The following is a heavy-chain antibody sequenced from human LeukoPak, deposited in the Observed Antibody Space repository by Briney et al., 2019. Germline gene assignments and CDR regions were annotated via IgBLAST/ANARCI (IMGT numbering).Heavy chain of an antibody. CDR2: ISSSSSYI. CDR3: ARDSNYYDSSPN. J-gene: IGHJ4*02. V-gene: IGHV3-21*01. CDR1: GFTFSSYS. D-gene: IGHD3-22*01. Sequence: GGSLRLSCAASGFTFSSYSMNWVRQAPGKGLEWVSSISSSSSYIYYADSVKGRFTISRDNAKNSLYLQMNSLRAKDTAVYYCARDSNYYDSSPNWGQGTLVTVSS.